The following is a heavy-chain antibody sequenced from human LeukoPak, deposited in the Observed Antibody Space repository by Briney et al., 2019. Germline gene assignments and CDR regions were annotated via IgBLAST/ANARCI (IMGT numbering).Heavy chain of an antibody. D-gene: IGHD4-23*01. V-gene: IGHV4-30-2*01. CDR2: IYHSGST. Sequence: PSQTLSLTCTVSGGSISSGGYYWSWIRQPPGKGLEWIGYIYHSGSTYYNPSLKSRVTISVDRSKNQFSLKLSSVTAADTAVYYCARELMGSLTAVGYFDYWGQGTLVTVSS. CDR1: GGSISSGGYY. J-gene: IGHJ4*02. CDR3: ARELMGSLTAVGYFDY.